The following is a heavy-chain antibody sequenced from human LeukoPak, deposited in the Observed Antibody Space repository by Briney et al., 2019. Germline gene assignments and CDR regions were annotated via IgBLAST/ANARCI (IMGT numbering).Heavy chain of an antibody. Sequence: ASVKVSCKASGGTFSSYAISWVRQAPGQGLEWMGRIIPIFGTANYAQKFQGRVMITTDESTSTAYMELSSLRSEDTAVYYCASVWIGGSAYYFDAYWGQGTLVTVSS. CDR1: GGTFSSYA. D-gene: IGHD2/OR15-2a*01. J-gene: IGHJ4*02. CDR3: ASVWIGGSAYYFDAY. CDR2: IIPIFGTA. V-gene: IGHV1-69*05.